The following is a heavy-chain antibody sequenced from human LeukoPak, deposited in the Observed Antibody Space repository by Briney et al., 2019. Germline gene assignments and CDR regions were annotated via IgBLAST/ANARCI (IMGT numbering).Heavy chain of an antibody. V-gene: IGHV3-48*03. CDR2: ICSSGSTI. CDR1: VFTFSIYD. CDR3: ARSLLGQWLVRRSFDY. J-gene: IGHJ4*02. Sequence: GGSLRLSCEASVFTFSIYDMNWVRQTLGKGLECVSCICSSGSTIYYADSVKGRFTIARDKGKNSLYLYMNSLRTEDTAIYYCARSLLGQWLVRRSFDYWGQGTLVTVSS. D-gene: IGHD6-19*01.